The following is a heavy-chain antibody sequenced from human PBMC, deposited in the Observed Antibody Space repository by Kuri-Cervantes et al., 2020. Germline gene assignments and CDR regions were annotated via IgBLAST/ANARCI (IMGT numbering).Heavy chain of an antibody. CDR2: ISGSGGST. D-gene: IGHD3-10*01. V-gene: IGHV3-23*01. J-gene: IGHJ3*02. CDR3: ARDRGRLAFDI. Sequence: GESLKISCAASGFTFSSYAMSWVRQAPGKGLEWVSAISGSGGSTYYADSVKGRFTISRDNSKNTLCLQMNSLRAEDTAVYYCARDRGRLAFDIWGQGTMVTVSS. CDR1: GFTFSSYA.